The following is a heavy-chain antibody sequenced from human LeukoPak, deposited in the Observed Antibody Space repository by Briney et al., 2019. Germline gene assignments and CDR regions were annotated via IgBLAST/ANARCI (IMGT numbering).Heavy chain of an antibody. CDR3: ARDRGRVVPAAFDY. J-gene: IGHJ4*02. CDR1: GYSISSGYY. Sequence: PSETLSLTCTISGYSISSGYYWGWIRQPAGKGLEWIGRIYTSGSTNYNPSLKSRVTISVDTSKNQFSLKLSSVTAADTAVYYCARDRGRVVPAAFDYWGQGTLVTVSS. D-gene: IGHD2-2*01. CDR2: IYTSGST. V-gene: IGHV4-61*02.